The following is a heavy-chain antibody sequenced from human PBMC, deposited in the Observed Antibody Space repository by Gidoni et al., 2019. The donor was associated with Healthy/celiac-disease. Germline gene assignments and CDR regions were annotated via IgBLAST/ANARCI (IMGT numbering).Heavy chain of an antibody. D-gene: IGHD3-22*01. Sequence: QLQLQESGPGLVKPSETLSLTCTVSGGSISRSRYYWGWIRQPPGKGLEWIGSIYCSGSTYYHPSLKSRVTISVDTSKSHFSLKLSSVTAADTAVYYCARHFRDYYDSSGVGWFDPWGQGTLVTVSS. J-gene: IGHJ5*02. CDR3: ARHFRDYYDSSGVGWFDP. CDR1: GGSISRSRYY. CDR2: IYCSGST. V-gene: IGHV4-39*01.